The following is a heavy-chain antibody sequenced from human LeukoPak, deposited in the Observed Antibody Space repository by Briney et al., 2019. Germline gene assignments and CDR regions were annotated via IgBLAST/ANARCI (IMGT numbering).Heavy chain of an antibody. CDR1: GFSFSNYW. CDR3: ARDVAVAANHDY. Sequence: GGSLRLSCAASGFSFSNYWMSWVRQAPGEGLQWVANIMEDGSVRNYVDSVKGRFTISRDNTKNSLYLQMNSLRTEDTAVYYCARDVAVAANHDYWGQGTLLTVSS. J-gene: IGHJ4*02. V-gene: IGHV3-7*03. CDR2: IMEDGSVR. D-gene: IGHD6-19*01.